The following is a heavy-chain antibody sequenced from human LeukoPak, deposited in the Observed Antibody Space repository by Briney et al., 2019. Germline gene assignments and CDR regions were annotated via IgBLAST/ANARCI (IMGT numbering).Heavy chain of an antibody. CDR2: IHHSGTP. CDR1: GDSISNSVYY. D-gene: IGHD3-3*01. Sequence: PSQTLSLTCTVSGDSISNSVYYWSWIRQHPGKGLEWIGYIHHSGTPYYSPTLKSRLTISVDTSKNQFSLQLSSVTAADTAVYYCARAAPGVVIIWGQGTLVTVSS. CDR3: ARAAPGVVII. V-gene: IGHV4-31*02. J-gene: IGHJ4*02.